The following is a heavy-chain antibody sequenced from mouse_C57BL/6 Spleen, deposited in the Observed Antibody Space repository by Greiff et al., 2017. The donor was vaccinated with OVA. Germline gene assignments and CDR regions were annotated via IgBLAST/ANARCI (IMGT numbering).Heavy chain of an antibody. CDR1: GYTFTDYN. Sequence: VQLQQSGPELVKPGASVKMSCKASGYTFTDYNMHWVKQSHGKSLEWIGYINPNNGGTSYNQKFKGKATLTVNKSSSTAYMELRSLTSEDSAVYYCARSYGYDDYAMDYWGQGTSVTVSS. V-gene: IGHV1-22*01. CDR2: INPNNGGT. D-gene: IGHD2-2*01. CDR3: ARSYGYDDYAMDY. J-gene: IGHJ4*01.